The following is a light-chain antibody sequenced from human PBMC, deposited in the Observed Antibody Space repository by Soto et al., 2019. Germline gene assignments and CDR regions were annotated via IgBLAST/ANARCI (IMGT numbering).Light chain of an antibody. CDR3: QQYGSSPMYT. Sequence: EIVLTQSPGTLSLSPGERATLSCRASQSVSSSYLAWYQQKPCQAPRLLIYGASSRATGIPDRFSGSGSGTYFTLTISRLEPDEFAVYYCQQYGSSPMYTFGQGTKLEIK. J-gene: IGKJ2*01. CDR1: QSVSSSY. V-gene: IGKV3-20*01. CDR2: GAS.